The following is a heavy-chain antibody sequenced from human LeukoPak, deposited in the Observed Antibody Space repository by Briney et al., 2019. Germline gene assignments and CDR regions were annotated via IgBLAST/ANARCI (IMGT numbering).Heavy chain of an antibody. CDR3: TRDVGAVDY. V-gene: IGHV3-7*04. J-gene: IGHJ4*02. CDR2: IKQDGSEK. D-gene: IGHD1-26*01. Sequence: GGSLTLSCAVSGFTFSTYWMTWVRQAPGKGLEGVGNIKQDGSEKYYVDSVKGRFTISRDNAKNSLYLQMNSLRAEDTAVYYCTRDVGAVDYWGQGTLVTVSS. CDR1: GFTFSTYW.